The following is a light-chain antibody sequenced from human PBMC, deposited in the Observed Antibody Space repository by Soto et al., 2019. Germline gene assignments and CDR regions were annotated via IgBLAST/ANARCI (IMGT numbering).Light chain of an antibody. CDR2: LGS. Sequence: DIVMTQSPLSLPVTPGEPASISCRSSQSLLHNNGYNYLDWYLQKPGQSPQLLIYLGSHRASGVPDRFSGSGSGTDFTLKISRVEAEDVGVYYCMQALHTRTFGQGTKVDI. V-gene: IGKV2-28*01. CDR3: MQALHTRT. J-gene: IGKJ1*01. CDR1: QSLLHNNGYNY.